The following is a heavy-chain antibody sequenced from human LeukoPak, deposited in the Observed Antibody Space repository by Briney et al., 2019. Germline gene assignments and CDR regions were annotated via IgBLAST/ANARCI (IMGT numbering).Heavy chain of an antibody. CDR3: ARLKRYCSGGSCYYYFDY. V-gene: IGHV4-39*01. Sequence: SETLSPTCTVSGGSISSSSYYWGWIRQPPGKGLEWIGSIYYSGSTYYNPSLKSRVTISVDTSKNQFSLKLSSVTAADTAVYYCARLKRYCSGGSCYYYFDYWGQGTLVTVSS. CDR1: GGSISSSSYY. D-gene: IGHD2-15*01. J-gene: IGHJ4*02. CDR2: IYYSGST.